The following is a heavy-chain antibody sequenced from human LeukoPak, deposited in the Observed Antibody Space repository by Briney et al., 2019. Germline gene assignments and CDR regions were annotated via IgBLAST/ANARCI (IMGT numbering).Heavy chain of an antibody. J-gene: IGHJ3*02. CDR3: TTEALEYSSSWNAFDI. D-gene: IGHD6-6*01. V-gene: IGHV3-21*03. CDR2: ISSSSSYI. CDR1: GFTFSSYS. Sequence: GGSLRLSCAASGFTFSSYSMNWVRQAPGKGLEWVSSISSSSSYIYYADSVKGRFTISRDNAKNSLYLQMNSLKTEDTAVYYCTTEALEYSSSWNAFDIWGQGTMVTVSS.